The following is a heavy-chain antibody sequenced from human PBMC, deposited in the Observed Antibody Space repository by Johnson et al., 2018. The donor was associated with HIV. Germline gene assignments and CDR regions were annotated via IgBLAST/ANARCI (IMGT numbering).Heavy chain of an antibody. CDR2: IKQDGSEK. CDR3: SSGDAFDI. V-gene: IGHV3-7*05. Sequence: VQLVESGGGVVQPGGSLRLSCAASGFTFSNYWMSWVRQAPGKGLEWVANIKQDGSEKYYVDSVKGRFTISRDNAKNSLYLQMNSLRAEDTAVYYCSSGDAFDIWGQGTMVTVSS. J-gene: IGHJ3*02. CDR1: GFTFSNYW.